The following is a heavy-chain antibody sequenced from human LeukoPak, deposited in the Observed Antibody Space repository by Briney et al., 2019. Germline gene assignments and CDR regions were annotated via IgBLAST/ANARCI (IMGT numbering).Heavy chain of an antibody. CDR2: IYPGDSDT. Sequence: GESLKISCKGSGYTFTTYWIGGVRQMPGKGLEWMGIIYPGDSDTTYSPSFQGQLTLSADKSISTAYLHWSSLKASDTAMYFCARPVDYGDYSGAFDIWGQGTMVTVSS. CDR3: ARPVDYGDYSGAFDI. CDR1: GYTFTTYW. J-gene: IGHJ3*02. V-gene: IGHV5-51*01. D-gene: IGHD4-17*01.